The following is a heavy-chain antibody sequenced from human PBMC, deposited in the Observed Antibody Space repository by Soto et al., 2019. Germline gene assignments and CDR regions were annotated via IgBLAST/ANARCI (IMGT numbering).Heavy chain of an antibody. Sequence: ASVKVSCKASGYTFTNYAIHWVRQAPGQRLEWMGWINAGNGNTKYSQKFQGRVTITRDTSTSTAYMELSSLRSEDTAVYYCARAKLHGSGSYLLRIGYYFDYWGQGTLVTVSS. V-gene: IGHV1-3*01. CDR1: GYTFTNYA. D-gene: IGHD3-10*01. CDR3: ARAKLHGSGSYLLRIGYYFDY. J-gene: IGHJ4*02. CDR2: INAGNGNT.